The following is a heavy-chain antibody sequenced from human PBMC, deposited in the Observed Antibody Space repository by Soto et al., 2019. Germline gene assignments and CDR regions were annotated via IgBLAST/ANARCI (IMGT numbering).Heavy chain of an antibody. J-gene: IGHJ4*02. CDR3: ARTGSFDY. V-gene: IGHV1-69*02. Sequence: QVQLVQSGAEVKKPGASVKVSCKASAGTFDTYRIMWVRQAPGQGLEWMGRTIPAIDLLNYAQKFQGRFTLTVDKSTTAVYMELRSLRYEDTAIYYCARTGSFDYWGQGTLVTVSS. CDR1: AGTFDTYR. CDR2: TIPAIDLL. D-gene: IGHD3-10*01.